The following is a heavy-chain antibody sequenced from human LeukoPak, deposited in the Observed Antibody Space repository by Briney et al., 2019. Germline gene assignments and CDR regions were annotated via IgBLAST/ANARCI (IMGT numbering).Heavy chain of an antibody. CDR1: GFTFSSYS. J-gene: IGHJ4*02. Sequence: GGSLRLSCAASGFTFSSYSMNWVRQAPGKGLEWVSSISSSSSYIYYADSVKGRFTISRDNAKNSLYLQMNSLRAEDTAVYYCARVEHYYDSSGYYIIDYWGQGTLVTVSS. V-gene: IGHV3-21*01. D-gene: IGHD3-22*01. CDR2: ISSSSSYI. CDR3: ARVEHYYDSSGYYIIDY.